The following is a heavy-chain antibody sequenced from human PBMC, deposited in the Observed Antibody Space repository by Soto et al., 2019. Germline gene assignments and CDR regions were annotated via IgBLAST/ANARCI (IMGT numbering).Heavy chain of an antibody. CDR3: VKVLARGVGVPRFYFDS. D-gene: IGHD5-12*01. CDR2: INGDGGGT. Sequence: GGSLRLSCAASGFTFSNFWMHWVRQAPGKGLEWVSRINGDGGGTHYADSVRGRFTISRDNAKNTLFLQVDSLRAEDTAVYYCVKVLARGVGVPRFYFDSWGQGTLVTVSS. CDR1: GFTFSNFW. J-gene: IGHJ4*02. V-gene: IGHV3-74*01.